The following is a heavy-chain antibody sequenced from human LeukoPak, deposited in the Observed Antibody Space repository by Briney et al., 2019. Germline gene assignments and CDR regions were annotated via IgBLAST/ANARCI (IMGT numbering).Heavy chain of an antibody. CDR2: INHSGST. CDR1: GGSFSGYY. CDR3: ARGANYYGSGSYYY. V-gene: IGHV4-34*01. D-gene: IGHD3-10*01. Sequence: PSETLSLTCAVYGGSFSGYYWSWIRQPPGKGLEWIGEINHSGSTNYNPSLKSRVTISVDTSKNQSSLKLSSVTAADTAVYYCARGANYYGSGSYYYWGQGTLVTVSS. J-gene: IGHJ4*02.